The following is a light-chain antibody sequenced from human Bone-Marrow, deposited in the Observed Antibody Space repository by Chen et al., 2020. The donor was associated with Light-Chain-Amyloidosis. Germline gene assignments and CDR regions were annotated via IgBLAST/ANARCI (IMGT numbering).Light chain of an antibody. CDR2: EVT. CDR1: SSDVGGDNH. Sequence: QSALTQPASVSGSPGQSITISCTGTSSDVGGDNHVAWYQQHPDKAPKLMIYEVTNRPSWVPVRFSGSKSDSTASLTISGLQTEDEDDYCCSSYTITNTLVFGSGTRVTVL. CDR3: SSYTITNTLV. V-gene: IGLV2-14*01. J-gene: IGLJ1*01.